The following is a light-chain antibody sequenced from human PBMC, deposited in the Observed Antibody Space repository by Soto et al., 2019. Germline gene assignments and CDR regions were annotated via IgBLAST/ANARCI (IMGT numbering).Light chain of an antibody. V-gene: IGLV2-14*01. Sequence: QSVLTQPASVSGSPGQSITISCTGTSSDVGGSNYVSWYQQHPGKAPKLMIYDVSNRPSGVSNRFSGSKSGNTASLTISGLHAEDEADYYCNSYTSTSTVVFGGGTKLTVL. CDR3: NSYTSTSTVV. J-gene: IGLJ2*01. CDR1: SSDVGGSNY. CDR2: DVS.